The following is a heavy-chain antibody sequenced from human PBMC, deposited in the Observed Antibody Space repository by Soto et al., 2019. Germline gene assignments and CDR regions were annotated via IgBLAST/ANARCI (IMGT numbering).Heavy chain of an antibody. V-gene: IGHV1-46*01. D-gene: IGHD6-19*01. J-gene: IGHJ6*02. Sequence: ASVKVSCKASGYTFTSYYMHWVRQAPGQGLEWMGIINPSGGSTSYAQKFQGRVTMTRDTSTSTVYMELSSLRSEDTALYYCARPGIAVAGRYYYYGIDVWGQGTTVTVSS. CDR3: ARPGIAVAGRYYYYGIDV. CDR1: GYTFTSYY. CDR2: INPSGGST.